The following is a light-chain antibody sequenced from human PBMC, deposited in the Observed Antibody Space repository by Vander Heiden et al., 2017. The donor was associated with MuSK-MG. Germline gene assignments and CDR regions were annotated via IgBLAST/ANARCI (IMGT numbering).Light chain of an antibody. J-gene: IGKJ1*01. CDR1: QSASFW. CDR2: DGS. CDR3: QQYDAYQCT. V-gene: IGKV1-5*01. Sequence: DTQLSQSPSTLSASVGDRVTITCRASQSASFWLAWYQQQTGKAPKLMFDDGSTLHRGVPSRFSGSGAETQYTLTISSLQPDDFAAYYCQQYDAYQCTFGQGTKVDIK.